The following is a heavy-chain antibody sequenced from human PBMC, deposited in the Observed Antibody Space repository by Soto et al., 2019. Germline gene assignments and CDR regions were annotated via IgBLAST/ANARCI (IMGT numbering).Heavy chain of an antibody. Sequence: GGSLRLSCAASGFTFSSYWMHWVRQIPGEGLEWVSRVNSDGSSTYYADPVKGRFTISRDNAWNTMYLQMNRLRAEDTALYYCARGLKNYYGMDVWGQGTTVTVSS. V-gene: IGHV3-74*01. CDR1: GFTFSSYW. CDR3: ARGLKNYYGMDV. J-gene: IGHJ6*02. CDR2: VNSDGSST.